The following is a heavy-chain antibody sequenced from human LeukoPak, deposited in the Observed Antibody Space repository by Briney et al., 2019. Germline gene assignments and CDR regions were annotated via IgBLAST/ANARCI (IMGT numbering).Heavy chain of an antibody. D-gene: IGHD3-10*01. J-gene: IGHJ4*02. V-gene: IGHV3-9*01. Sequence: PGRSLRLTCAASGFTFDDYAVHWVRQAPGKGLEWVSGISWNSGSIGYADSVKGRFTISRDNAKNSLYLQMNSLRAEDTALYYCAKDIYGSGATFDYWGQGTLVTVSS. CDR2: ISWNSGSI. CDR1: GFTFDDYA. CDR3: AKDIYGSGATFDY.